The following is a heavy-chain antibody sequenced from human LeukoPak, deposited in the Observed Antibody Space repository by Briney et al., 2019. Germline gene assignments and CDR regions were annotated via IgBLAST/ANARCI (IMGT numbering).Heavy chain of an antibody. J-gene: IGHJ4*02. D-gene: IGHD2-8*02. CDR2: FDGNGPNT. CDR3: AKPRTTGLGWAQFDY. V-gene: IGHV3-23*01. CDR1: GFTFSSFA. Sequence: GGSLRLSCAASGFTFSSFAMTWVRQAPGKGLEWVSGFDGNGPNTYYADSVKGRWTISRDNSRNTLYLEMDSLRPEDTAIYYCAKPRTTGLGWAQFDYWGQGSLVTVSS.